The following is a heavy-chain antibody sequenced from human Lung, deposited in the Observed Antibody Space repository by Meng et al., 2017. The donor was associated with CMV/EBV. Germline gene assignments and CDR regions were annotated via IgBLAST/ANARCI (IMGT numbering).Heavy chain of an antibody. J-gene: IGHJ3*02. CDR2: ISSSGSTI. Sequence: GGSLRLXCAASGFTFSDYYMSWIRQAPGKGLEWVSYISSSGSTIYYADSVKGRFTISRDNAKNSLYLQMNSLRAEDTAVYYCARVRTRGYSGYGADAFDIWXQGTXVTVSS. D-gene: IGHD5-12*01. V-gene: IGHV3-11*04. CDR1: GFTFSDYY. CDR3: ARVRTRGYSGYGADAFDI.